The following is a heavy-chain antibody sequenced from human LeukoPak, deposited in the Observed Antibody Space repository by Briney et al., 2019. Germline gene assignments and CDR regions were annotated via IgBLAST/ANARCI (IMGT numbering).Heavy chain of an antibody. CDR1: GCIFSNAW. J-gene: IGHJ3*02. D-gene: IGHD3-10*01. Sequence: GGSLRLSCAASGCIFSNAWMSWVRQAPGKGLECVGRIKSKSDGGTTEYAAPVKGRFSISRDDSKNTLYLQMNSLKTDDTAVYYCTFYTSGRFDIWGQGTMVTVSS. CDR3: TFYTSGRFDI. CDR2: IKSKSDGGTT. V-gene: IGHV3-15*01.